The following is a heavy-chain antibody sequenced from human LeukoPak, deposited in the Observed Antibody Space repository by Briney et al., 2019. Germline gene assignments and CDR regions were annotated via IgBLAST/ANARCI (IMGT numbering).Heavy chain of an antibody. CDR1: GGSISSGDYY. D-gene: IGHD3-10*01. V-gene: IGHV4-30-4*01. CDR2: IYYSGST. J-gene: IGHJ4*02. Sequence: PSETLSLTCTVSGGSISSGDYYWSWIRQPPGKGLEWIGYIYYSGSTYYNPSLKSRVTISVDTSKNQFSLKLSSVTAADTAVYYCAVRGDGSGSALYWGQGTLVTVSS. CDR3: AVRGDGSGSALY.